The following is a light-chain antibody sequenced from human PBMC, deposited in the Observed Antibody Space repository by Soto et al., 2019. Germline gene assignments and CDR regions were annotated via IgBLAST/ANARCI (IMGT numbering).Light chain of an antibody. CDR1: NSNIESNT. CDR3: AAWDDSLNGHVV. CDR2: SNN. Sequence: QAVVTQPPSASGTPGQRVTISCSGSNSNIESNTVNWYQQLPGTAPKLLIYSNNQRPSGVPDRFSGSKSGTSASLAISGLQSEDEADYYCAAWDDSLNGHVVFGGGTKLTVL. V-gene: IGLV1-44*01. J-gene: IGLJ2*01.